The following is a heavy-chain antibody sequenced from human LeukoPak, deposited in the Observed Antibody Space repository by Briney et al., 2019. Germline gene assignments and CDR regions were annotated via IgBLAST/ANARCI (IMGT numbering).Heavy chain of an antibody. CDR3: ARDSSESIAVAGTNWFDP. D-gene: IGHD6-19*01. J-gene: IGHJ5*02. CDR1: GGSISSYY. V-gene: IGHV4-4*07. Sequence: PSETLSLTRTVSGGSISSYYWSWIRQPAGKGLEWIGRIYTSGSTNYNPSLKSRVTMSVDTSKNQFSLKLSSVTAADTAVYYCARDSSESIAVAGTNWFDPWVQGTLVTVSS. CDR2: IYTSGST.